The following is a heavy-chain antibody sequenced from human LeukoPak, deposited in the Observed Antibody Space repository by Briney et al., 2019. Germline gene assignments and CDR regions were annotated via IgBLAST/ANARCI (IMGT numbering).Heavy chain of an antibody. CDR1: GGTFSSYA. V-gene: IGHV1-69*05. D-gene: IGHD6-19*01. J-gene: IGHJ4*02. CDR2: IIPIFGTA. Sequence: SVKVSCKASGGTFSSYAISWVRQAPGQGLEWMGGIIPIFGTANYAQKFQGRVTITTDESTSTAYMELSSLRSEDTAVYYCAREAVAGTVWIDYWGQGTLVTVSS. CDR3: AREAVAGTVWIDY.